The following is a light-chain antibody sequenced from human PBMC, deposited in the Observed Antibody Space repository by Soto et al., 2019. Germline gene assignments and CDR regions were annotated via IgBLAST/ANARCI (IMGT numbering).Light chain of an antibody. CDR1: SSDVGAYNF. Sequence: QSALTQPASVSGSPGQSITISCTGTSSDVGAYNFVSWYQQHPGKAPKFIIYEVSNRPSGVSNRFSGSKSGNTASLSISGLQAEDEADYYCTSYTTSSTYVFGTGTRSPS. CDR3: TSYTTSSTYV. CDR2: EVS. V-gene: IGLV2-14*01. J-gene: IGLJ1*01.